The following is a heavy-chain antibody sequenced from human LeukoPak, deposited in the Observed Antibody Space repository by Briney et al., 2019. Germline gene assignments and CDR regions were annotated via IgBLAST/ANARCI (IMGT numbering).Heavy chain of an antibody. D-gene: IGHD2-15*01. CDR3: ARVTGYCSGGSCYDDAFDI. CDR1: GGSISSSSYY. J-gene: IGHJ3*02. CDR2: IYYSGST. V-gene: IGHV4-39*07. Sequence: SSGTLSLTCTVSGGSISSSSYYWGWIRQPPGKGLEWIGSIYYSGSTYYNPSLKSRVTISVDTSKNQFSLKLSSVTAADTAVYYCARVTGYCSGGSCYDDAFDIWGQGTMVTVSS.